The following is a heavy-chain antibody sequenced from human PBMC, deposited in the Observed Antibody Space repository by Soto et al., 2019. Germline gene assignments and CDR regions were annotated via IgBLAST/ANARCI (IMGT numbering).Heavy chain of an antibody. D-gene: IGHD5-18*01. CDR2: IIPIFGTA. CDR1: GGAFSSYA. CDR3: ARWDTAQQPYFDY. V-gene: IGHV1-69*13. Sequence: GASVKVSCKASGGAFSSYAISWVRQAPGQGLEWMGGIIPIFGTANYAQKFQGRVTITADESTSTAYMELSSLRSEDTAVYYCARWDTAQQPYFDYWGQGTLVTVSS. J-gene: IGHJ4*02.